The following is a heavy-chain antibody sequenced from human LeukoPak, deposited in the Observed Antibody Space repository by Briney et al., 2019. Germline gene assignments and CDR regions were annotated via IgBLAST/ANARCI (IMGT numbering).Heavy chain of an antibody. CDR1: GYTFTSYD. J-gene: IGHJ6*03. CDR2: MNPNSGNT. CDR3: ARAYRSLYYYYYYLDV. Sequence: ASVKVSCKASGYTFTSYDINWVRQATGQGLEGMGWMNPNSGNTRYAQKFQGRVTMTRNASISTAYMELSSLRSEDTAVYYCARAYRSLYYYYYYLDVWDKGTTVTISS. D-gene: IGHD6-13*01. V-gene: IGHV1-8*01.